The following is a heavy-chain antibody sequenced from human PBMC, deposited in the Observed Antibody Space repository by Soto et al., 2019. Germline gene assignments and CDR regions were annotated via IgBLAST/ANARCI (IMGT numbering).Heavy chain of an antibody. CDR1: GGTFSSYA. Sequence: QVQLVQSGAEVKKPGSSVKVSCKASGGTFSSYAISWVRQAPGQGLEWMGGIIPIFGTANYAQKFQGRVTITADESTSTAYMELSSLRSEDTAVYYCARDRLWVIGDYYYYGMDVWGQGTTVTVSS. CDR3: ARDRLWVIGDYYYYGMDV. D-gene: IGHD2-21*01. V-gene: IGHV1-69*01. CDR2: IIPIFGTA. J-gene: IGHJ6*02.